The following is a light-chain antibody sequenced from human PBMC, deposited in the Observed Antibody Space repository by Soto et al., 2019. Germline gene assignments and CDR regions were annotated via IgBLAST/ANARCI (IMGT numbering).Light chain of an antibody. CDR3: QQYNNLSV. V-gene: IGKV3-15*01. Sequence: EIMMTQSPATLSVSPGERATLSCRASQSVSSNLAWYQQKPGQAPRLLIYGASTRATGIPDRFSGSGSGTEFTLTISSLQSEDFAVYYCQQYNNLSVFGQGTKVDIK. CDR1: QSVSSN. J-gene: IGKJ1*01. CDR2: GAS.